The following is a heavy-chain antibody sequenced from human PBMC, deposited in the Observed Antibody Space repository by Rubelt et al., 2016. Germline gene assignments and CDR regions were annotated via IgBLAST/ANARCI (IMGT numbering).Heavy chain of an antibody. CDR3: ARAGSSTTDVNYYGMDV. V-gene: IGHV3-74*01. Sequence: GSLRLSCEASGFTFSSYSMLWVRQDPGKGLVWVSRINGDGSSTSYADSVKGRFTISRDNAKNTLYLQMNSLRAEDTAVYYCARAGSSTTDVNYYGMDVWGQGTAVTVSS. D-gene: IGHD2-2*01. J-gene: IGHJ6*02. CDR1: GFTFSSYS. CDR2: INGDGSST.